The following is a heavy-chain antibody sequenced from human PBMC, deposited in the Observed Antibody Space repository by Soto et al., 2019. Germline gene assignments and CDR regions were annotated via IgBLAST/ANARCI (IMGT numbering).Heavy chain of an antibody. CDR2: IIPIFGTA. J-gene: IGHJ6*02. D-gene: IGHD3-22*01. V-gene: IGHV1-69*13. CDR1: GGTFSSYA. CDR3: AETYYYASSGTNRGDYYYGLDV. Sequence: SVKVSCKASGGTFSSYAISWVRQAPGQGLEWMGGIIPIFGTANYAQKFQGRVTITADESTSTAYMELSSLRSEDTAVYYCAETYYYASSGTNRGDYYYGLDVWGQGTTVTVSS.